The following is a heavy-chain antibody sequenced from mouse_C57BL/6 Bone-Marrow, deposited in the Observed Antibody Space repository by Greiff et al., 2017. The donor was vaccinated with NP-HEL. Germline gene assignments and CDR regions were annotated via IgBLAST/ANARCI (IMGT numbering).Heavy chain of an antibody. CDR3: ARGGLRYAMDY. V-gene: IGHV1-20*01. CDR1: GYSFTGYF. J-gene: IGHJ4*01. D-gene: IGHD2-2*01. CDR2: INPYNGDT. Sequence: EVQLQQSGPELVKPGDSVKISCKASGYSFTGYFMNWVMQSHGKSLEWIGRINPYNGDTFYNQKFKGKATLTVDKSSSTAHMELRSLTSEDSAVYYCARGGLRYAMDYWGQGTSVTVSS.